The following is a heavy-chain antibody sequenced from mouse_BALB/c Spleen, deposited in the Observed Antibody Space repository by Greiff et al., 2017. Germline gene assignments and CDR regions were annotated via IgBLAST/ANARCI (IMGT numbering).Heavy chain of an antibody. CDR3: ARPYRYDRTWFAY. CDR1: GFTFSSFG. CDR2: ISSGSSTI. D-gene: IGHD2-14*01. J-gene: IGHJ3*01. Sequence: EVNVVESGGGLVQPGGSRKLSCAASGFTFSSFGMHWVRQAPEKGLEWVAYISSGSSTIYYADTVKGRFTISRDNPKNTLFLQMTSLRSEDTAMYYCARPYRYDRTWFAYWGQGTLVTVSA. V-gene: IGHV5-17*02.